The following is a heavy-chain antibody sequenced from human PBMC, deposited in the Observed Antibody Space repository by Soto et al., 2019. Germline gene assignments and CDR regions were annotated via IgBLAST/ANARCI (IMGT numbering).Heavy chain of an antibody. J-gene: IGHJ3*02. D-gene: IGHD3-16*02. CDR2: LNAGNSNR. CDR1: GYTFTNNA. V-gene: IGHV1-3*01. Sequence: ASVKVSCKASGYTFTNNAIHWVRQAPGQRLEWLGWLNAGNSNREYSQKIQGRIIMTKDTSASTAYMELSSLISEDTAVYYFARGYDFVWGSYRSDAFDIWGQGTMVTVSS. CDR3: ARGYDFVWGSYRSDAFDI.